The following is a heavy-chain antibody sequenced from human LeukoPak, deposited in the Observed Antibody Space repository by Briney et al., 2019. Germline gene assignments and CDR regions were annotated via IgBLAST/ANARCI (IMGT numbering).Heavy chain of an antibody. D-gene: IGHD5-24*01. Sequence: GGSLRLSCAASGLTFNSNYMNWVRQAPGKGLQWVSVIYSGGTTYYSDSVKGRFTISRDNSKNTLYLQMNSLRAEDTAVYYCARALLVRNGYNYSPNYFDYWGQGTLVTVSS. CDR2: IYSGGTT. CDR1: GLTFNSNY. V-gene: IGHV3-53*01. J-gene: IGHJ4*02. CDR3: ARALLVRNGYNYSPNYFDY.